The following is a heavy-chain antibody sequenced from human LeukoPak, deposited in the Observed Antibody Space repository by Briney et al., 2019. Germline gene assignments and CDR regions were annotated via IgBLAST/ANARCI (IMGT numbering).Heavy chain of an antibody. D-gene: IGHD6-19*01. Sequence: ASETLSLTCTVSGFSISSGYYWGWIRQPPGKGLEWIGNCYHSGRSYYNPSLKSRATISADTSKNQFSLQLSSVTASDTAVYYCVRDVNSRGIALASALDYWGQGTLVTVSS. CDR2: CYHSGRS. CDR1: GFSISSGYY. J-gene: IGHJ4*02. CDR3: VRDVNSRGIALASALDY. V-gene: IGHV4-38-2*02.